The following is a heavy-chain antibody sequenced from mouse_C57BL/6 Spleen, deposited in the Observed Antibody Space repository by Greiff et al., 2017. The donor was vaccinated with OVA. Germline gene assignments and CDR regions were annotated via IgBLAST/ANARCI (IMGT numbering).Heavy chain of an antibody. Sequence: QVQLQQPGAELVKPGASVKLSCTASGYTFTSYWMHWVKQRPGQGLEWIGMIHPNSGSTNYNEKFKSKATLTVDKSSSTAYMQLSSLTSEDSAVYYCARYIRSYYFDYWGQGTTLTVSS. V-gene: IGHV1-64*01. D-gene: IGHD1-1*01. CDR3: ARYIRSYYFDY. J-gene: IGHJ2*01. CDR1: GYTFTSYW. CDR2: IHPNSGST.